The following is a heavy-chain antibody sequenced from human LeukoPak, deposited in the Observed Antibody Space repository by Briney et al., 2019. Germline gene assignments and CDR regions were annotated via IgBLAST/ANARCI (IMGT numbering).Heavy chain of an antibody. CDR3: ARIAVAGLDY. CDR2: IYYSGST. V-gene: IGHV4-59*01. Sequence: SETLSLTCTVSGGSISSYYWSWIRQPPGKGLEWIGYIYYSGSTNYNPSLKSRVTISVDTSKNQFSLKLSSVTAADTAVYYCARIAVAGLDYWGQGALVTVSS. J-gene: IGHJ4*02. D-gene: IGHD6-19*01. CDR1: GGSISSYY.